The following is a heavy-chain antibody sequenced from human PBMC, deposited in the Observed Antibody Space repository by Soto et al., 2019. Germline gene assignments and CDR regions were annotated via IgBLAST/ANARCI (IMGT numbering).Heavy chain of an antibody. V-gene: IGHV4-34*01. CDR1: GGSFSGYY. D-gene: IGHD5-18*01. Sequence: QVQLQQWGAGLLKPSETLSLTCAVYGGSFSGYYWSWIRQPPGKGLEWIGEINHSGSTTYNPSLKSRVTISVDTSKNQFSLKLSSVTAADTAVYYWARGEMDTITGAFDIWGQGTMVTVSS. CDR2: INHSGST. CDR3: ARGEMDTITGAFDI. J-gene: IGHJ3*02.